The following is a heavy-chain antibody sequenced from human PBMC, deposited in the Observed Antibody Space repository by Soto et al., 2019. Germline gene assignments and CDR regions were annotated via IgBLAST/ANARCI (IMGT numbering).Heavy chain of an antibody. CDR1: VGNFSSYA. CDR3: ARDRVVREVTTYYYYGMDV. CDR2: IIPIFGTA. D-gene: IGHD3-10*01. Sequence: QVQLVQSGAEVKKPGASVKVSCKASVGNFSSYAISWVRQAPGQELEWMGGIIPIFGTANYAQKFKVRVTITADESPSTAYMELSSLRSEDTAVYYCARDRVVREVTTYYYYGMDVWGQGTKVTVSS. J-gene: IGHJ6*02. V-gene: IGHV1-69*01.